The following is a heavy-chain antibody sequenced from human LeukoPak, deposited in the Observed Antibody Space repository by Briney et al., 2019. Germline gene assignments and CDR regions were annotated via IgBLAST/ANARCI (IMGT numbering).Heavy chain of an antibody. D-gene: IGHD4-23*01. CDR2: IRSSGGTI. Sequence: GGSLRLSCAASGFTFSSYEMNWVRQAPGKGLEWVSYIRSSGGTIFYADSVKGRFTISRDDAKNSLYLQMNSLRAEDTAVYYCAREGYGGNSGAFDIWGPGTMVTVSS. CDR3: AREGYGGNSGAFDI. CDR1: GFTFSSYE. V-gene: IGHV3-48*03. J-gene: IGHJ3*02.